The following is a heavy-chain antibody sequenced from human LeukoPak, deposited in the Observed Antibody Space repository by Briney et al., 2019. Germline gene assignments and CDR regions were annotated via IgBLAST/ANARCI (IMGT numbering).Heavy chain of an antibody. Sequence: GGSLRLSCAASGFSFSNSWMHWVRHAPGKGLVWVSRVSYDGSGRYYADSVKGRFTISRDNAKNTLYLQMNSLRVEDTAVYYCARAKFESRLEWPQKDLFEYWGQGTLVTVSS. V-gene: IGHV3-74*01. CDR2: VSYDGSGR. J-gene: IGHJ4*02. CDR3: ARAKFESRLEWPQKDLFEY. D-gene: IGHD3-3*01. CDR1: GFSFSNSW.